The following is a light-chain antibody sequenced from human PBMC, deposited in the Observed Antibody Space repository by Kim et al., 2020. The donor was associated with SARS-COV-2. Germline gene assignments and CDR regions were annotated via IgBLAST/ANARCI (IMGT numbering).Light chain of an antibody. J-gene: IGLJ2*01. CDR2: GKN. V-gene: IGLV3-19*01. CDR1: SLRNYY. Sequence: SVAVGQTGKITCRGDSLRNYYASWYQKKPGQATILVFYGKNKRPSGIPQRFAGSSSRDTATLTITGTQAEDDADYYCNSRDSSGVVFGGGTKVTVL. CDR3: NSRDSSGVV.